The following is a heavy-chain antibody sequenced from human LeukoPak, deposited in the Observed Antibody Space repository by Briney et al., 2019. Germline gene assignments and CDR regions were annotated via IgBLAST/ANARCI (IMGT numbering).Heavy chain of an antibody. Sequence: ASVKVSCKASGYTFTSYYMHWVRQAPGQGLEWMGIINPSGGSTSYAQKFQGRVTMTRDTSTSTVYMELSSLRSEDTAVYYCARDPGYSSSWYFGPPYYYYGMDVWGQGTTVTVSS. CDR2: INPSGGST. D-gene: IGHD6-13*01. CDR3: ARDPGYSSSWYFGPPYYYYGMDV. J-gene: IGHJ6*02. V-gene: IGHV1-46*01. CDR1: GYTFTSYY.